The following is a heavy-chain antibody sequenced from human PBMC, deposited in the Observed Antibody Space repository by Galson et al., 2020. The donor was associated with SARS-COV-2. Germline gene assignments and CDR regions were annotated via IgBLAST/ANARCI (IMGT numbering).Heavy chain of an antibody. V-gene: IGHV1-58*02. CDR2: IVVGSGNT. CDR3: AADFDCSSTRCYNSAWFDH. Sequence: SVKVSCKASGFTFTSSAMQWVRQARGQRLEWIGWIVVGSGNTNYAQKFQERVTITRDMSTSTAYMELSSLRSEDTAVYYSAADFDCSSTRCYNSAWFDHWGQGTLVTGSS. D-gene: IGHD2-2*02. J-gene: IGHJ5*02. CDR1: GFTFTSSA.